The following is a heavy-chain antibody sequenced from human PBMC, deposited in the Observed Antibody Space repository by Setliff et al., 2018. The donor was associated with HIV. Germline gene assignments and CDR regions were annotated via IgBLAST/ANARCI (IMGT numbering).Heavy chain of an antibody. CDR2: IYTSGST. CDR3: ARGDSSSGLYFGY. V-gene: IGHV4-4*08. J-gene: IGHJ4*02. D-gene: IGHD6-6*01. Sequence: TSETLSLTCTVSGGSISSYYWSWIRQPPGKGLEWIGYIYTSGSTNYNPSLKSRVTISVETSKNQFSLKLSSVTAADTAVYYCARGDSSSGLYFGYWGQGTLVTVSS. CDR1: GGSISSYY.